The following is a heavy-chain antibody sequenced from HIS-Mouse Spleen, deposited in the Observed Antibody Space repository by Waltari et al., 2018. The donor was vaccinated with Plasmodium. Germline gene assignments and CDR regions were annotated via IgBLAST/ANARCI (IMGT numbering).Heavy chain of an antibody. CDR2: IYYSGST. CDR1: GGSISSGGYY. J-gene: IGHJ4*02. CDR3: ARSIAATVTFFFDY. Sequence: QVQLQESGPGLVTPSQTLSLTCTVSGGSISSGGYYWSWTRQHPGKGLEWIGYIYYSGSTYYNPSLKSRVTISVDTSKNQFSLKLSSVTAADTAVYYCARSIAATVTFFFDYWGQGTLVTVSS. V-gene: IGHV4-31*03. D-gene: IGHD6-13*01.